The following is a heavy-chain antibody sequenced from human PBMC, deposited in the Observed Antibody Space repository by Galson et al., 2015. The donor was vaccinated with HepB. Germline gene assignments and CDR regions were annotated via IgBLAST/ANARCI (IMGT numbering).Heavy chain of an antibody. J-gene: IGHJ4*02. CDR1: GFTFSSYA. D-gene: IGHD3-16*02. V-gene: IGHV3-23*01. CDR3: VVPGGRELSFIYYFDY. CDR2: ISGSGGST. Sequence: SLRLSCAASGFTFSSYAMSWVRQAPGKGLEWVSAISGSGGSTYYADSVKGRFTISRDNSKNTLYLQMNSLRAEDTAVYYCVVPGGRELSFIYYFDYWGQGTLVTVSS.